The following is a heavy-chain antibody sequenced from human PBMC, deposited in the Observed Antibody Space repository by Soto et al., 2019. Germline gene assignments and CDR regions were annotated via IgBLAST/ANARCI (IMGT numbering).Heavy chain of an antibody. V-gene: IGHV2-5*02. Sequence: SGPTLVNPTQTLTLTCTFSGFSLATYDVGVGWVRQPPGKALEWLALIYWDDEKRYSPLLRNRLAVSKDTSKNQVVLTMTNMDAADTGTYFCGRVTDSYLHFDYWGQGNLVTVSS. J-gene: IGHJ4*02. CDR3: GRVTDSYLHFDY. D-gene: IGHD2-2*01. CDR1: GFSLATYDVG. CDR2: IYWDDEK.